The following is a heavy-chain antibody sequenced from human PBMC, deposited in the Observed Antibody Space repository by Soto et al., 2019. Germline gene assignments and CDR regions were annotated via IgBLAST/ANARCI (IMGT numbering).Heavy chain of an antibody. Sequence: AAVKVTCRASEYTFTSYAMHWVRQATGQRLEWMGWINAGNGNTKYSQKFQGRVAITSGTSASTAYMELSSLRSEDTAVYYCARASRGYSYDGDLDLDYWGQGTLVTVAS. CDR2: INAGNGNT. J-gene: IGHJ4*02. CDR3: ARASRGYSYDGDLDLDY. CDR1: EYTFTSYA. D-gene: IGHD5-18*01. V-gene: IGHV1-3*01.